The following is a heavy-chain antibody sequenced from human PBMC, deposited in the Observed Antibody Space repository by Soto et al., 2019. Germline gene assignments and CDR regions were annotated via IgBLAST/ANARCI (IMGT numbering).Heavy chain of an antibody. CDR2: IYYSGST. J-gene: IGHJ4*02. Sequence: QVQLQESGPGLVKPSQTLSLTCTVSGGSISSGGHYWSWIRQHPGKGLEWIGYIYYSGSTYYNPSLKSRVTISVDTSKNQFSLKLSSVTAADTAVYYCARGIRLSSSVTYYFDYWGQGTLVTVSS. CDR3: ARGIRLSSSVTYYFDY. CDR1: GGSISSGGHY. D-gene: IGHD3-10*01. V-gene: IGHV4-31*03.